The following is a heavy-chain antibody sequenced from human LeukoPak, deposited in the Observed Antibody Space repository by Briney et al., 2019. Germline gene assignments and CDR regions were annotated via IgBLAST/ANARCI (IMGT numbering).Heavy chain of an antibody. J-gene: IGHJ4*02. CDR3: AKDKRVIAVAGHFDY. Sequence: GGSLRLSCAAPGFTFSSYAMSWVRQAPGKGLEWVSAISGSGGSTYYADSVKGRFTISRDNSKNTLYLQMNSLRAEDTAVYYCAKDKRVIAVAGHFDYWGQGTLVTVSS. CDR1: GFTFSSYA. D-gene: IGHD6-19*01. CDR2: ISGSGGST. V-gene: IGHV3-23*01.